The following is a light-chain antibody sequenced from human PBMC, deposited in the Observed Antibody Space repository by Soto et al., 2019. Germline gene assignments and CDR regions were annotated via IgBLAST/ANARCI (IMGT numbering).Light chain of an antibody. CDR1: QYINTY. CDR2: AAS. CDR3: QQRKRYPIT. Sequence: DIQLTQSPSFLSASVGDRVTITCRSSQYINTYLAWYQQKPGKAPKLLIFAASTLQNGVPARFSGSGYGTEFAVTITSLQPDDFAPYYCQQRKRYPITFGQGPRLEIK. V-gene: IGKV1-9*01. J-gene: IGKJ5*01.